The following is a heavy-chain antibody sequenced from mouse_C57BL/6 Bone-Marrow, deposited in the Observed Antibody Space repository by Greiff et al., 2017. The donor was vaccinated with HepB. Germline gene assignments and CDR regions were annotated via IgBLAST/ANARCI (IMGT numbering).Heavy chain of an antibody. D-gene: IGHD1-1*01. J-gene: IGHJ4*01. Sequence: VQLQQSVAELVRPGASVKLSCTASGFNFNNTYMPWVKQRPEQGLEWIGRIDPADGYTKYDTKFQGKATITATTSSNTAYLQLSSLTSEDTAIYYCDYYGSRYGYYAMDYWGQGTSVTVSS. V-gene: IGHV14-3*01. CDR3: DYYGSRYGYYAMDY. CDR1: GFNFNNTY. CDR2: IDPADGYT.